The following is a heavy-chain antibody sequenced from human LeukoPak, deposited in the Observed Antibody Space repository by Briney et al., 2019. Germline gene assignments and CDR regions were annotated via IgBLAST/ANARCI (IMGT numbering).Heavy chain of an antibody. CDR3: ARDILMRD. Sequence: GGSVRLSCAASGFTFSDYYMSWIRQAPGKGLEWVSYISSSYTIYYADSVKGRFTISRDNAKNSLYLQLNSLRAEDTAVYYCARDILMRDWGQGTLVTVSS. CDR2: ISSSYTI. V-gene: IGHV3-11*01. CDR1: GFTFSDYY. D-gene: IGHD2-8*01. J-gene: IGHJ4*02.